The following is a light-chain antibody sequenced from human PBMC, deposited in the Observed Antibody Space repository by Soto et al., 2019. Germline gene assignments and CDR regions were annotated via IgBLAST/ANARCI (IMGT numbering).Light chain of an antibody. V-gene: IGLV2-8*01. Sequence: QSALTQPAAVSGSPGQSITISCAGTNSDIGDYDYVSWYQHHPGKAPRLLIYEVSSRPSGVPDRFSGSKSGNTASLTVSGLQAEDEADYYCSSYAGGNNWVFGGGTKLTVL. CDR1: NSDIGDYDY. J-gene: IGLJ3*02. CDR2: EVS. CDR3: SSYAGGNNWV.